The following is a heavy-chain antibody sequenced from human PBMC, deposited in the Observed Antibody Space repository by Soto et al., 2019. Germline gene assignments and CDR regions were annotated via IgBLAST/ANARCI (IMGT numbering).Heavy chain of an antibody. Sequence: EVKMVESGGGLVQPGGSLSLSCEVSGFTLSTYSMNWVRQAPGKGLEWVSFITSSGSTIYYADSVKGRFTVSRDNAKNSPFLQMNSLRDEDTAVYYCARVAIASGGVIAVTYALDVWGQGTTVTVSS. CDR2: ITSSGSTI. J-gene: IGHJ6*02. D-gene: IGHD3-16*02. CDR3: ARVAIASGGVIAVTYALDV. V-gene: IGHV3-48*02. CDR1: GFTLSTYS.